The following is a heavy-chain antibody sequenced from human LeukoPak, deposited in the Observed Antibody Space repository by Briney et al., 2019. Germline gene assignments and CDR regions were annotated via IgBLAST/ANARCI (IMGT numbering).Heavy chain of an antibody. V-gene: IGHV1-18*01. J-gene: IGHJ4*02. CDR3: ARDELGYCSSTSCYRSLSLDY. Sequence: ASVKVSCKAPGYTFTSYGISWVRQAPGQGLEWMGWISAYNGNTNYAQKLQGRVTMTTDTSTSTAYMELRSLRSDDTAVYYCARDELGYCSSTSCYRSLSLDYWGQGTLVTVSS. CDR1: GYTFTSYG. CDR2: ISAYNGNT. D-gene: IGHD2-2*02.